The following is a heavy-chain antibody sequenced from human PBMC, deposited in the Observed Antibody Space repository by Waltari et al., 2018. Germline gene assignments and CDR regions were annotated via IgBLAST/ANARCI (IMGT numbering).Heavy chain of an antibody. D-gene: IGHD2-15*01. CDR2: MNPNSGNT. CDR1: GYPFTSYD. CDR3: ARGLGSGNWFDP. J-gene: IGHJ5*02. Sequence: QVQLVQSGAEVQKPGASVKVSCKASGYPFTSYDINWVRQATGQGLEWMGWMNPNSGNTGYARKFQGRVTMTRNTSISTAYMELSSLRSEDTAVYFCARGLGSGNWFDPWGQGTLVTVSS. V-gene: IGHV1-8*01.